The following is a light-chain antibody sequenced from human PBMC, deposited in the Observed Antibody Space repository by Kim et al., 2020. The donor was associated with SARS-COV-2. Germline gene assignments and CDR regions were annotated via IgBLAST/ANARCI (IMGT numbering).Light chain of an antibody. CDR3: NSRDSSGNHRDVV. J-gene: IGLJ2*01. Sequence: SSELTQDPAVSVVLGQTVRITCQGDSLRSYYASWYQQKPGQAPVLVIYGKNNRPSGIPDRFSGSSSGNTASLTITGAQAEDEADYYCNSRDSSGNHRDVVFGGGTQLTVL. CDR1: SLRSYY. V-gene: IGLV3-19*01. CDR2: GKN.